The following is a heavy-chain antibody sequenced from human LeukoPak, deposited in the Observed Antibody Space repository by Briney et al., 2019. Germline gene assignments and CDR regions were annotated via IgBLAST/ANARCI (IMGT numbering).Heavy chain of an antibody. V-gene: IGHV3-30-3*01. CDR3: ARDSLYYYDSSGYYPTGAFDI. Sequence: PGRSLRLACAASGFTLGSYAMHWVRQAPGKGLEWVAVISYDGSNKYYPDSVKGRFTISRDNSKNTPYLQMNSLTAEDTAVYYCARDSLYYYDSSGYYPTGAFDIWGQGTMVTVSS. CDR1: GFTLGSYA. J-gene: IGHJ3*02. CDR2: ISYDGSNK. D-gene: IGHD3-22*01.